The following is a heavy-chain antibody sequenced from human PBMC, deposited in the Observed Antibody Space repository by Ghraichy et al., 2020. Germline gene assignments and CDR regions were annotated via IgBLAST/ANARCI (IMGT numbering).Heavy chain of an antibody. V-gene: IGHV4-59*08. CDR3: ARSGSSSSPRRWFDP. J-gene: IGHJ5*02. Sequence: SETLSLTCTVSGGSISSYYWSWIRQPPGKGLEWIGYIYYSGSTNYNPSLKSRVTISVDTSKNQFSLKLSSVTAADTAVYYCARSGSSSSPRRWFDPWCQGTLVTVSS. CDR1: GGSISSYY. CDR2: IYYSGST. D-gene: IGHD6-13*01.